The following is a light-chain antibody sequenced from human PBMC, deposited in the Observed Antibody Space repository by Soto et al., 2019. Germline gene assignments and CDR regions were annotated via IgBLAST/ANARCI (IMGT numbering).Light chain of an antibody. Sequence: EIMLTQSPGTLSLSPGDRATLSCRSSQSVSGSYLAWYQQKPGQAPRLVIYDTSNRATGIPDRFSGSGSGTDFTLTISRLEPEDFAVYYCQQYGGSPRTFGQGTKVDIK. CDR2: DTS. J-gene: IGKJ1*01. CDR1: QSVSGSY. V-gene: IGKV3-20*01. CDR3: QQYGGSPRT.